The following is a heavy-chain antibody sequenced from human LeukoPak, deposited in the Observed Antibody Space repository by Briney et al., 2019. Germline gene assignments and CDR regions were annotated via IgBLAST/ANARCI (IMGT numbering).Heavy chain of an antibody. Sequence: PSETLSLTCSVSGGSISSSTYCWGWIRQPPGKGLEWIGTICYSGSTFYNPSLKSRVTLSVDTSKNQFSLKLSSVTAADTGVYYCARIENCIPEDWFDPWGQGTLVTVSS. J-gene: IGHJ5*02. CDR2: ICYSGST. CDR3: ARIENCIPEDWFDP. D-gene: IGHD2-2*02. V-gene: IGHV4-39*01. CDR1: GGSISSSTYC.